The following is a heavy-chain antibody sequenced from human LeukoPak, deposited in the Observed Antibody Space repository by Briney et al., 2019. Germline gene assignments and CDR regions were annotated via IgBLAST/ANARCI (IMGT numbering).Heavy chain of an antibody. J-gene: IGHJ4*02. V-gene: IGHV4-61*02. Sequence: PSQTLSLTCAVSGGSISSGSYYWSWIRQPAGKGLEWIGRIYTSGSTNYNPSLKSRVTISVDTSKNQFSLKLSSVTAADTAVYCCARESGTIFGVEYFDYWGQGTLVTVSS. CDR2: IYTSGST. CDR1: GGSISSGSYY. CDR3: ARESGTIFGVEYFDY. D-gene: IGHD3-3*01.